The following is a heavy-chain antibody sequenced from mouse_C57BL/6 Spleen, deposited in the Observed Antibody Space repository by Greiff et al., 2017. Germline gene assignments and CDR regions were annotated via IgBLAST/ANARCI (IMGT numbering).Heavy chain of an antibody. J-gene: IGHJ2*01. D-gene: IGHD4-1*01. Sequence: EVKLVESGGGLVQPGGSLSLSCAASGFTFTDYYMSWVRQPPGKALEWLGFIRNKANGYTSEYSASVKGRFTISRDNSQSILYLQMNALRAEDSAAYYCARSIAGKGDFDYWGQGTTLTVSS. V-gene: IGHV7-3*01. CDR3: ARSIAGKGDFDY. CDR1: GFTFTDYY. CDR2: IRNKANGYTS.